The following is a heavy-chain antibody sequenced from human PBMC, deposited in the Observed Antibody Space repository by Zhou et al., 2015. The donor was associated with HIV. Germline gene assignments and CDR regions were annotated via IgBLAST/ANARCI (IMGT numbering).Heavy chain of an antibody. V-gene: IGHV3-33*03. J-gene: IGHJ3*02. CDR2: VRYDGSNK. D-gene: IGHD1-20*01. Sequence: QVQLVESGGGVVQPGRSLRLSCAASGFTFSSYGMHWVRQAPGKGLEWVAFVRYDGSNKYYADSVKGRFKISRDNSRNTLYLQMNSLRAEDTAVYYCASWSITGTENAFDIWGQGTMVTVSS. CDR3: ASWSITGTENAFDI. CDR1: GFTFSSYG.